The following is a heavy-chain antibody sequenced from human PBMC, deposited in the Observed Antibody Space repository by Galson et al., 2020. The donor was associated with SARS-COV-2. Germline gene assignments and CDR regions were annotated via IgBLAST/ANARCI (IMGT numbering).Heavy chain of an antibody. V-gene: IGHV3-7*03. J-gene: IGHJ4*02. Sequence: GESLKISCAASGFTFSSYWMSWVRQAPGKGLEWVANIKQDGSEKYYVDSVKGRFTISRDNAKNSLYLQMNSLRAEDTAVYYCARAPVYYDFWSGKYRGGRGNDYWGQGTLVTVSS. CDR1: GFTFSSYW. CDR3: ARAPVYYDFWSGKYRGGRGNDY. CDR2: IKQDGSEK. D-gene: IGHD3-3*01.